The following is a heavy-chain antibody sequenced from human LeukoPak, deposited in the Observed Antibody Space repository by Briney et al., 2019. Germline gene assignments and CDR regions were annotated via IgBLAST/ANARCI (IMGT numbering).Heavy chain of an antibody. V-gene: IGHV3-23*01. D-gene: IGHD2/OR15-2a*01. CDR3: AKGPLLWN. CDR2: ISGSGGST. Sequence: PGGSLRLSCAASGFTFNSYAMIWVRQAPGKGLEWVSGISGSGGSTYYADSVKGRFTISRDNSRNTLYLQMNSLRAEDTAVYYCAKGPLLWNWGQGTLVTVSS. CDR1: GFTFNSYA. J-gene: IGHJ4*02.